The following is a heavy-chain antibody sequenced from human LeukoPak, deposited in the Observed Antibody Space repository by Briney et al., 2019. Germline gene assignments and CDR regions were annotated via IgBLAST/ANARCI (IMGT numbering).Heavy chain of an antibody. J-gene: IGHJ4*02. Sequence: SETLSLTCAVSGGSISSSNWWSWVRQPPGKGLEWIGEIYHSGSTNYNPSLKSRVTISVDKSKNQFSLKLSSVTAADTAVYYCARDVGSSWYGDYWGQGTLSPSPQ. CDR1: GGSISSSNW. CDR3: ARDVGSSWYGDY. CDR2: IYHSGST. D-gene: IGHD6-13*01. V-gene: IGHV4-4*02.